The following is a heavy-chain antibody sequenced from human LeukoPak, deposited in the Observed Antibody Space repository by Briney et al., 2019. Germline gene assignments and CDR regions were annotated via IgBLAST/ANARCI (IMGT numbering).Heavy chain of an antibody. CDR1: GGSFSGFH. J-gene: IGHJ5*02. V-gene: IGHV4-34*01. CDR3: ARKNPRTNIVGAVPRHWFDP. D-gene: IGHD1-26*01. Sequence: SETLSLTCAVYGGSFSGFHWSLIRQPSGKGLEWIGEINDRGSTNYNPSLKSRVTILVDTSKNQFSLKLSSVTAADTAVYYCARKNPRTNIVGAVPRHWFDPWGQGTLVTVSS. CDR2: INDRGST.